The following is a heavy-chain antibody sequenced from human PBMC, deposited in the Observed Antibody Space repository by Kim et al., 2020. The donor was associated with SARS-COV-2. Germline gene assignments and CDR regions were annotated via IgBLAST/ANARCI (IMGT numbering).Heavy chain of an antibody. CDR2: FIPLYGKT. CDR3: AREFPGGGYFFVLES. Sequence: SVKVSCKASGGTFSSYALSWVRQAPGQGLEWMGGFIPLYGKTQYAQKFQGRVTITADQSTSTAYMELSGLRSDDTAMYYCAREFPGGGYFFVLESWGQGTLVTVSS. D-gene: IGHD2-21*02. CDR1: GGTFSSYA. J-gene: IGHJ4*02. V-gene: IGHV1-69*13.